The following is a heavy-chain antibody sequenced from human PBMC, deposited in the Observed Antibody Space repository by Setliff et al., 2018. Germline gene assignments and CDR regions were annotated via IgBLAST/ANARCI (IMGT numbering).Heavy chain of an antibody. Sequence: ASVKVSCKASGYTFTSYAMHWVRQAPGQRLEWMGWINAGNGNTKYSQEFQGRVTITRDTSASTAYMELSSLRSEDTAVYYCARSLSFLGGYYYYYMDVWGKGTTVTVSS. V-gene: IGHV1-3*03. CDR2: INAGNGNT. CDR1: GYTFTSYA. CDR3: ARSLSFLGGYYYYYMDV. D-gene: IGHD3-16*02. J-gene: IGHJ6*03.